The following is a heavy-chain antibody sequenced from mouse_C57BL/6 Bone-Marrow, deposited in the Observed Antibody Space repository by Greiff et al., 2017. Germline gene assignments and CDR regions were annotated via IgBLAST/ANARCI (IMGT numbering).Heavy chain of an antibody. D-gene: IGHD2-4*01. J-gene: IGHJ1*03. Sequence: QVQLQQSGPELVKPGASVKISCKASGYAFSSSWMNWVKQWPGTGLAWIGRIYPGDGDTNYNGKFTGQATLTAGNSSSTAYMQLSSLTSEDSAVYIGTRGGDDYGYFDGWGTGTTVTVSS. CDR1: GYAFSSSW. CDR3: TRGGDDYGYFDG. CDR2: IYPGDGDT. V-gene: IGHV1-82*01.